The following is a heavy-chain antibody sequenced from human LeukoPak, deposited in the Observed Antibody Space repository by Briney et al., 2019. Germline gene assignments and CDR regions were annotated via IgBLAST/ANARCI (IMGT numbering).Heavy chain of an antibody. D-gene: IGHD3-3*01. V-gene: IGHV4-39*01. J-gene: IGHJ4*02. CDR3: QSRFLEWLLDY. CDR1: GDSIRSNNYY. Sequence: PSETLSLTCTVSGDSIRSNNYYWGWIRQPPGKGLEWIGSIYDTGSTFYNPSLKSRVIISVDTSKNQFSLKLSSVTAADTAVYYCQSRFLEWLLDYWGQGTLVTVSS. CDR2: IYDTGST.